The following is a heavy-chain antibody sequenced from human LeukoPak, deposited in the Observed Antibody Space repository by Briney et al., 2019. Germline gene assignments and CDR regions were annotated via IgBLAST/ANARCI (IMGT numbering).Heavy chain of an antibody. CDR1: GGSISGYY. J-gene: IGHJ4*02. V-gene: IGHV4-59*01. CDR2: IRYSGST. CDR3: ARLGYCYDTHCLPDY. Sequence: PSETLSLTCSVSGGSISGYYWSWIRQPPGKRLECIGYIRYSGSTNSNPPLKSRVTVSVDTSNNRFSLRLTSVTAADTAVYYCARLGYCYDTHCLPDYWGQGTLVTVSS. D-gene: IGHD2-15*01.